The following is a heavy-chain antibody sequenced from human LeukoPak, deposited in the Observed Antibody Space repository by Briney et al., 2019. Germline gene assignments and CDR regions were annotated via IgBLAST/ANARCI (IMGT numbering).Heavy chain of an antibody. J-gene: IGHJ3*02. D-gene: IGHD5-18*01. V-gene: IGHV3-21*01. CDR1: GFTFSSYS. CDR3: ARVRELIQLLDAFDI. CDR2: ISGSSKYM. Sequence: GGSLRLSCAASGFTFSSYSMNWVRQAPGKGLEWVSSISGSSKYMYYADSVKGRFTISRDNAKNSLYLQVNSLRVEDTAVYYCARVRELIQLLDAFDIWGHGTMVTASS.